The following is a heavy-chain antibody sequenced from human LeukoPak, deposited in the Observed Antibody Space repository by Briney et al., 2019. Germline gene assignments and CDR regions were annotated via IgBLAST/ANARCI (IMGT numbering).Heavy chain of an antibody. CDR3: ARNPAKVVPAVY. CDR2: IDQDGSAT. D-gene: IGHD2-2*01. J-gene: IGHJ4*02. Sequence: GGSLRLSCAASGFTFSNAWMSWVRQAPGKGLEWVANIDQDGSATYYVDSVKGRFTISRDNAKSSLCLQMSSLRAEDMAVYYCARNPAKVVPAVYWGQGTLVTVSS. CDR1: GFTFSNAW. V-gene: IGHV3-7*01.